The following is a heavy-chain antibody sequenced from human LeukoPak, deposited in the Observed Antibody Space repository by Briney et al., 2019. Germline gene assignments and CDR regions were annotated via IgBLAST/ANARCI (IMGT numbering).Heavy chain of an antibody. V-gene: IGHV3-74*03. D-gene: IGHD3-22*01. CDR3: ARDDDYYDSSGYYYSY. J-gene: IGHJ4*02. CDR1: GFTFSSNW. CDR2: INGDGRII. Sequence: GGSLRLSCAASGFTFSSNWMHWVRKAPGKGLVWISRINGDGRIIEHAESVKGRFTISRNNAKNSLYLQMNSLRAEDTAVYYCARDDDYYDSSGYYYSYWGQGTLVTVSS.